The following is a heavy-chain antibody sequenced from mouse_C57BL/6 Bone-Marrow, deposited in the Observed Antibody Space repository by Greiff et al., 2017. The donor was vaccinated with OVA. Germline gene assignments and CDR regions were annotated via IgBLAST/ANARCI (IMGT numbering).Heavy chain of an antibody. CDR2: SSSGSSTI. V-gene: IGHV5-17*01. J-gene: IGHJ2*01. CDR1: GFTFSDYG. D-gene: IGHD4-1*01. CDR3: ARQDWDY. Sequence: VQLKESGGGLVKPGGSLKLSCAASGFTFSDYGMHWVRQAPEKGLEWVAYSSSGSSTIYYADTVKGRFTISRDNAKNTLFLQMTSLRSEDTAMNYCARQDWDYWGQGTTLTVSS.